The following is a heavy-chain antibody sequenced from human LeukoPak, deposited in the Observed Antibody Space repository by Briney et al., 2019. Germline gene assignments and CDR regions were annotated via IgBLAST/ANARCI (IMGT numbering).Heavy chain of an antibody. J-gene: IGHJ4*02. CDR1: GYTFTSYA. D-gene: IGHD2-15*01. Sequence: ASVKVSCKASGYTFTSYAMHWVRQAPGQRLEWMGWINAGNGNTKYSQKFQGRVTITRDTSASTAYMELSSLRSEGTAVYYCARGGCSGGSCYSGRYYFDYWGQGTLVTVSS. CDR2: INAGNGNT. V-gene: IGHV1-3*01. CDR3: ARGGCSGGSCYSGRYYFDY.